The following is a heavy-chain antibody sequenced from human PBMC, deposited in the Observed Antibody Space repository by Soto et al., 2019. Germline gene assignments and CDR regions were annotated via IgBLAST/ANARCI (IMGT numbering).Heavy chain of an antibody. Sequence: GGSLRLSCAASGFTFSSSWMHWVRQAPGKGLVWVSRVSGDGSSTNYADSVKGRFTISRDNAKNTLYLQMNSLRAEDAAVYYCAKLYSSSPLMAAFDIWGQGTMVTVSS. V-gene: IGHV3-74*01. CDR3: AKLYSSSPLMAAFDI. CDR1: GFTFSSSW. D-gene: IGHD6-6*01. CDR2: VSGDGSST. J-gene: IGHJ3*02.